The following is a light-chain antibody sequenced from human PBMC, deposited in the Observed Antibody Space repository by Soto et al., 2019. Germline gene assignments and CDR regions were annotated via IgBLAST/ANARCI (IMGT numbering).Light chain of an antibody. CDR3: IMDQSYWT. CDR2: QAS. CDR1: QSISRQ. V-gene: IGKV1-5*03. Sequence: DIQMTQSPSTLSASVGDRVSITCRASQSISRQLAWYQQKPGKPPNLLIYQASNLETGGPSRFTGSGSGQEFPLPTRSWQPDDLEANYCIMDQSYWTFGQGTKVEVK. J-gene: IGKJ1*01.